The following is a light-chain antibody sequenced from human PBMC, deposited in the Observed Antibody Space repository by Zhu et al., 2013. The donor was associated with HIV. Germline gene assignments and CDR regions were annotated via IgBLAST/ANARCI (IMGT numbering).Light chain of an antibody. J-gene: IGKJ2*01. Sequence: EIVLTQSPGTLSLSPGERATLSCRASQSVSSSYLAWYQQKPGQAPRLLIYSTSSRATGIADRFSGSGSGTGFSFAISRLEPEDSAVYYCQQYDSSPYTFGQGPSWRSN. V-gene: IGKV3-20*01. CDR3: QQYDSSPYT. CDR1: QSVSSSY. CDR2: STS.